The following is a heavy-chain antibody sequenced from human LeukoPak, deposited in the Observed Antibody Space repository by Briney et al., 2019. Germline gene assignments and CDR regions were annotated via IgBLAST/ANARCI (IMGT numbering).Heavy chain of an antibody. Sequence: SETLSLTCSVSGGSIRSTTYYWGWLRQPPVKGLDWIGSIYSGHTYYSPSLMSRATISVDTSKNQFSLILRSVTAADTAVYYCAIAPHFFDTSGSRYYFDYWGQGALVTVSS. J-gene: IGHJ4*02. CDR1: GGSIRSTTYY. CDR2: IYSGHT. CDR3: AIAPHFFDTSGSRYYFDY. V-gene: IGHV4-39*07. D-gene: IGHD3-22*01.